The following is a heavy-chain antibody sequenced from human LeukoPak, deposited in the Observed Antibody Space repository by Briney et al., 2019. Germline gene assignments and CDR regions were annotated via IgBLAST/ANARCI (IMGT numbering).Heavy chain of an antibody. J-gene: IGHJ4*02. Sequence: SETLSLTCVVFGDPMNNEWWSWVRQPPGKGLEWIGRIYTSGSTNYNPSLKSRVTISVDTSKNQFSLKLSSVTAADTAVYYCARGREMGSTNNWGQGTLVTVSS. CDR1: GDPMNNEW. CDR3: ARGREMGSTNN. CDR2: IYTSGST. D-gene: IGHD2-2*01. V-gene: IGHV4-59*10.